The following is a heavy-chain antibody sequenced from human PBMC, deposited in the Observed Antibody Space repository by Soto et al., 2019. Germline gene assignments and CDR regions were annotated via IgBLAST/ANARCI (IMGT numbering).Heavy chain of an antibody. V-gene: IGHV3-15*07. D-gene: IGHD3-3*01. Sequence: EVQLVESGGGLVKPGGSLRLSCAASGFTFSNAWMNWVRQAPGKGLEWVRRIKSKTDGGTTDYAAPVKGRFTISRDDSKNTLYLQMNSLKTEDTAVYYCTTDPITNSIWWGQGTLVTVSS. CDR1: GFTFSNAW. CDR3: TTDPITNSIW. CDR2: IKSKTDGGTT. J-gene: IGHJ4*02.